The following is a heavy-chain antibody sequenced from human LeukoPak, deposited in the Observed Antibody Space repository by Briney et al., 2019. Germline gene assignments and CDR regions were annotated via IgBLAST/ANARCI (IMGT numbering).Heavy chain of an antibody. CDR2: ISGSGGST. Sequence: PGGSLRLSCAASGFTFSSYAMSGVRQAPGKGGEWVSAISGSGGSTYYADSVKGRFTISRDNAKNSLYLQMTSLRAEDTAVYYCARDYGPSGVDYWGQGTLVTVSS. CDR1: GFTFSSYA. CDR3: ARDYGPSGVDY. J-gene: IGHJ4*02. V-gene: IGHV3-23*01. D-gene: IGHD4/OR15-4a*01.